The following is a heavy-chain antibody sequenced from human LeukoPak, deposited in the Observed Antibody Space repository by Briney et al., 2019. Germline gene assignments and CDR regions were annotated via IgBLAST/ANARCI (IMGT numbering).Heavy chain of an antibody. J-gene: IGHJ4*02. CDR2: ISSSGSTI. CDR1: GFTFSSYE. CDR3: ATQVGDGGYFDY. D-gene: IGHD1-26*01. Sequence: AGSLRLSCAASGFTFSSYEMNWVRQAPGKGLEWVSYISSSGSTIYYADSVKGRFTISRDNAKNSLYLQMNSLRAEDTAVYYCATQVGDGGYFDYWGQGTLVTVSS. V-gene: IGHV3-48*03.